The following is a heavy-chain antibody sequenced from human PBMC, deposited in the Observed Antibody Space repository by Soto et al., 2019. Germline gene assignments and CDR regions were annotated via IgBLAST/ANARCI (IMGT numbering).Heavy chain of an antibody. CDR1: DGSISSRGYY. CDR2: IYYSGST. Sequence: ASVTLSLTCTVADGSISSRGYYWGWIRQPPGKGLEWIGTIYYSGSTYYNPSLKSRVTISVDTSKNQFSLKLCSVTAADTAVYYCATSNWFDPRGQGTPVPVSS. CDR3: ATSNWFDP. V-gene: IGHV4-39*01. J-gene: IGHJ5*02.